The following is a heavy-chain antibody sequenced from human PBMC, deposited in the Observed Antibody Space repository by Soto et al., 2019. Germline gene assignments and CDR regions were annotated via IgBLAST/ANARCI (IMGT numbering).Heavy chain of an antibody. V-gene: IGHV4-59*08. CDR1: GGSISSYY. CDR3: ARHSAPPQGGYWYFDL. J-gene: IGHJ2*01. CDR2: IYYSGST. Sequence: SETLSLTCTVSGGSISSYYWSWIRQPPGKGLEWIGYIYYSGSTNYNPSLKSRVTISVDTSKNQFSLKLSSVTAADTAVYYCARHSAPPQGGYWYFDLWGRGTPVTVSS. D-gene: IGHD2-15*01.